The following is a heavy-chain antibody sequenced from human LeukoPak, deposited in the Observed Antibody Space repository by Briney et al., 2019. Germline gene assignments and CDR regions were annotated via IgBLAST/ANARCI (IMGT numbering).Heavy chain of an antibody. V-gene: IGHV3-23*01. CDR2: ISGSGGKT. CDR3: AKRDFYDSSGYSYFYYFDH. D-gene: IGHD3-22*01. CDR1: GFTFSSYS. J-gene: IGHJ4*02. Sequence: GGSLRLSCAASGFTFSSYSMNWVRQAPGKGLEWVSVISGSGGKTYYADSVKGRFTISTDNSKKTLFLQMNSLRAEDTAVYYCAKRDFYDSSGYSYFYYFDHWGQGTLVTVSS.